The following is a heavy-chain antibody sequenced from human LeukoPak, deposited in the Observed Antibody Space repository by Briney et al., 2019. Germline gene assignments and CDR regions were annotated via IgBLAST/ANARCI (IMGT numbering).Heavy chain of an antibody. V-gene: IGHV3-7*01. D-gene: IGHD2-2*01. CDR1: GFTFRSYW. CDR3: ARDTPGEESH. J-gene: IGHJ4*02. Sequence: GGSLRLSCAASGFTFRSYWMGWVRQAPGKGLEWVADIKQDGSEKYYVDSVKGRFTISRDNAKNSLYLQMNSLRGEDTAVYYCARDTPGEESHWGQGTLVTVSS. CDR2: IKQDGSEK.